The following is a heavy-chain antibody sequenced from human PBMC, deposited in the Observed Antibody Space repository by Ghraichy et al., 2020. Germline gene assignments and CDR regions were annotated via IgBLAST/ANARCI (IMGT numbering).Heavy chain of an antibody. CDR3: ARELWFGESPSLYNIDY. CDR1: GFSFRTYS. Sequence: GGSLRLSCGASGFSFRTYSMHWVRQAPGKGLEWVAVISSAGSNKYYADSVKGRFTISRDNSKNTLYLQMNSLRAVDTAVYYCARELWFGESPSLYNIDYWGQGSLVTVSS. CDR2: ISSAGSNK. V-gene: IGHV3-30-3*01. J-gene: IGHJ4*02. D-gene: IGHD3-10*01.